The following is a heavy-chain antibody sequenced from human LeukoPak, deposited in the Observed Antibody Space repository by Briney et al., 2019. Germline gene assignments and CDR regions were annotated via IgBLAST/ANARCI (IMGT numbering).Heavy chain of an antibody. J-gene: IGHJ4*02. Sequence: PSETLSLTCTVSSGSMTDSCWSWFRQAPGKGLEWLGFIYPNGRTEYNPSLMSRVTFSVDTWKNQASVRVSSVTASNTAVYYCTREGYGRSGYFIDFWGQGTLVTVSA. CDR1: SGSMTDSC. CDR3: TREGYGRSGYFIDF. CDR2: IYPNGRT. D-gene: IGHD3-3*01. V-gene: IGHV4-59*12.